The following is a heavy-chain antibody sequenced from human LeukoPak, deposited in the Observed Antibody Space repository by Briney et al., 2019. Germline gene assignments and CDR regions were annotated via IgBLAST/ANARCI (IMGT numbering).Heavy chain of an antibody. CDR3: ARAKYDYGDPVGWFDP. Sequence: LAGGSLRLSCAASGFTFSSYAMAWVRQAPGKGLEWVSHILGSGENTYYADSVRGRFTISRDNSKSTLYLKMNSLRAEDTAVYFCARAKYDYGDPVGWFDPWGQGTLVTVSS. V-gene: IGHV3-23*01. D-gene: IGHD4-17*01. CDR1: GFTFSSYA. J-gene: IGHJ5*02. CDR2: ILGSGENT.